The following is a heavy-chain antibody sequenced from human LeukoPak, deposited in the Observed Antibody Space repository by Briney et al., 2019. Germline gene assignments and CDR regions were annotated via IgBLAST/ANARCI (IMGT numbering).Heavy chain of an antibody. CDR3: ARKQRRYSLDY. CDR1: GFTFSSHW. Sequence: GGSLRLSCAASGFTFSSHWMSWVRQAPGKGLEWVANINQDGSEKYYVDSVKGRFTISRDNAKNSLYLQMNGLRAEDTAVYYCARKQRRYSLDYWGRGTLVTVSS. V-gene: IGHV3-7*03. CDR2: INQDGSEK. J-gene: IGHJ2*01. D-gene: IGHD1-1*01.